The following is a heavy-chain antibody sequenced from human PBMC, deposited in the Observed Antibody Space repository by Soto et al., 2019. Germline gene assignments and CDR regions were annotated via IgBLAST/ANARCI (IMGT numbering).Heavy chain of an antibody. Sequence: TSETLSLTCAVSGGSISSGGYSWSWIRQPPGKGLEWIGYIYHSGSTYYNPSLKSRVTISVDRSKNQFSLKLSSVTAADTAVYYCARVIEVRGTMVRGVIRWFDPWGQGTLVTVSS. CDR2: IYHSGST. J-gene: IGHJ5*02. CDR3: ARVIEVRGTMVRGVIRWFDP. D-gene: IGHD3-10*01. V-gene: IGHV4-30-2*01. CDR1: GGSISSGGYS.